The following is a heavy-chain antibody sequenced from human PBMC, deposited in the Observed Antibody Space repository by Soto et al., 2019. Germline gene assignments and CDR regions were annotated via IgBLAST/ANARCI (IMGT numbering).Heavy chain of an antibody. CDR2: IYYSGST. CDR3: ARGADYRPYNWFDP. CDR1: GGSISSYY. Sequence: QVQLQESGPGLVKPSETLSLTCTVSGGSISSYYWSWIRQPPGKGLEWIGYIYYSGSTHSNPSLKSRVTISVDTSKNQSSLKLSSVTAADTAVYYCARGADYRPYNWFDPWGQGTLVTVSS. D-gene: IGHD4-4*01. J-gene: IGHJ5*02. V-gene: IGHV4-59*01.